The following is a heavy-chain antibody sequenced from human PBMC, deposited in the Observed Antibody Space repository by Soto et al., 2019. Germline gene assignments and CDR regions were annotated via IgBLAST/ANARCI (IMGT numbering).Heavy chain of an antibody. V-gene: IGHV3-30-3*01. CDR3: ARELPGVVYLFDY. J-gene: IGHJ4*02. D-gene: IGHD2-2*02. CDR2: ISYDGSNK. CDR1: GFTFSSYA. Sequence: GGSLRLSCAASGFTFSSYAMHWVRQAPGKGLEWVAVISYDGSNKYYADSVKGRFTISRDNSKNTLYLQMNSLRAEDTAVYYCARELPGVVYLFDYWGQGTLVTVSS.